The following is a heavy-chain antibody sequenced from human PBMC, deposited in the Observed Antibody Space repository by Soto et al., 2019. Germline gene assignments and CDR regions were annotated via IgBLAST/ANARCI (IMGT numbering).Heavy chain of an antibody. J-gene: IGHJ6*02. CDR2: FYSSGSP. D-gene: IGHD6-13*01. V-gene: IGHV4-59*01. CDR3: ASGKAAAGVDYGMDV. CDR1: GDSLSGFY. Sequence: SETLSLSCTVSGDSLSGFYWSWIRQTPGKGLEWIGYFYSSGSPHHNPSLKSRVTISEDRSKNQFSLKLSSVTAADTAVYYCASGKAAAGVDYGMDVWRHATTVTV.